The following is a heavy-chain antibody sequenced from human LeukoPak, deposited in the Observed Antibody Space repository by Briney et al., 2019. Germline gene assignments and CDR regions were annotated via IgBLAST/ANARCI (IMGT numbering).Heavy chain of an antibody. Sequence: SETLSLTCAVYGGSFSGYYWSWIRQPPGKGLEWIGEINHSGSTNYNPSLKSRVTISVDTSKNQFSLKLSSVTAADTAVYYCARARYDYVWGSYRPDAFDIWGQGTMVTVSS. CDR2: INHSGST. CDR1: GGSFSGYY. J-gene: IGHJ3*02. V-gene: IGHV4-34*01. CDR3: ARARYDYVWGSYRPDAFDI. D-gene: IGHD3-16*02.